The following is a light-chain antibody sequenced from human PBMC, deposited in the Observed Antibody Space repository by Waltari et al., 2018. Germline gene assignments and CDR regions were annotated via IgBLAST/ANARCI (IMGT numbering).Light chain of an antibody. CDR2: DAS. CDR1: QTVSSNY. V-gene: IGKV3D-20*01. CDR3: QQYGNSPFT. J-gene: IGKJ4*01. Sequence: EIVLTQSPATLSLSPGARATLSCGASQTVSSNYLAWYQHKPGLAPRLLIYDASGRPTGVPERFSGSGSGTDFTLTINRREPEDFAVYYCQQYGNSPFTFGGGTKVDIK.